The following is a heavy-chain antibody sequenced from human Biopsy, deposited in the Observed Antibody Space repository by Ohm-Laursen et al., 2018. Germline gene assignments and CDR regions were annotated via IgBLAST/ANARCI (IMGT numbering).Heavy chain of an antibody. J-gene: IGHJ3*01. Sequence: GTLSVTCNVSGGDINNYYWSWIRQPAGKGLEWIGRIYPGGSTNYNPSLKSRVTMSVDTSKKHISLRLRSVTATDTAMYYCASVVLGPTNDAFDLWGQGTMVDGSS. CDR1: GGDINNYY. CDR2: IYPGGST. V-gene: IGHV4-4*07. D-gene: IGHD3-22*01. CDR3: ASVVLGPTNDAFDL.